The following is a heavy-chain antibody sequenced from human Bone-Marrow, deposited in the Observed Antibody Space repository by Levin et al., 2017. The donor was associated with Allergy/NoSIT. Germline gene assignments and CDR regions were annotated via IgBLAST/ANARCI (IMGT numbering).Heavy chain of an antibody. CDR3: ARDRIAAVGTAFDI. Sequence: GGSLRLSCAASGFTFSNYWMSWVRQAPGKGLEWVANIKQDGGEKYYVDSVKGRFTISRDNAKNSLYLQMNSLRAEDTAVYYCARDRIAAVGTAFDIWGQGTMVTVSS. J-gene: IGHJ3*02. CDR2: IKQDGGEK. D-gene: IGHD6-13*01. CDR1: GFTFSNYW. V-gene: IGHV3-7*01.